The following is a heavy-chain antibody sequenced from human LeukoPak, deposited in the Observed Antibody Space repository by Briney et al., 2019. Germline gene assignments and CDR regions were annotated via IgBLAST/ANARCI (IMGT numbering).Heavy chain of an antibody. CDR1: GFTFSNYW. CDR3: AIYSDYYDSSGHEPGYFDY. J-gene: IGHJ4*02. D-gene: IGHD3-22*01. V-gene: IGHV3-7*01. CDR2: IKQDGSEK. Sequence: PGGSLRLSCAASGFTFSNYWMSWVRQAPGKGLEWVANIKQDGSEKYYVDSVKGRFNISRHNAKNSLYLQMNSLRAEDTAVYYCAIYSDYYDSSGHEPGYFDYWGQGTLVTVSS.